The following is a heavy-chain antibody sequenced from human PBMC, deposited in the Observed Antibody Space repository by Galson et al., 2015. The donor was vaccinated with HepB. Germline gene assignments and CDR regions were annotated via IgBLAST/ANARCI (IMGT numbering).Heavy chain of an antibody. CDR1: GFTFSGSA. D-gene: IGHD3-10*01. Sequence: SLRLSCAASGFTFSGSAMHWVRQASGKGLEWVGRIRSKANSYAIAYAASVKGRFTISRDDSKNTAYLQMNSLKTEDTAVYYCTRLRYYGSGSPEYDAFDIWGQGTMVTVSS. J-gene: IGHJ3*02. V-gene: IGHV3-73*01. CDR2: IRSKANSYAI. CDR3: TRLRYYGSGSPEYDAFDI.